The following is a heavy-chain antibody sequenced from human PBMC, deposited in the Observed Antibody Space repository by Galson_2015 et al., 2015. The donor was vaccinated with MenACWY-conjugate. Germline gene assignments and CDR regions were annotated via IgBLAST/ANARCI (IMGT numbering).Heavy chain of an antibody. CDR1: GFTFSSYW. CDR3: ARGGFPQHPFDYYYGMDV. CDR2: INSDGSST. V-gene: IGHV3-74*01. J-gene: IGHJ6*02. D-gene: IGHD1-26*01. Sequence: SLRLSCAASGFTFSSYWMHWVRQAPGKGLVWVSRINSDGSSTSYADSVKGRFTISRDNAKNTLYLQMNSLRAEDTAVYYCARGGFPQHPFDYYYGMDVWGQGTTVTVSS.